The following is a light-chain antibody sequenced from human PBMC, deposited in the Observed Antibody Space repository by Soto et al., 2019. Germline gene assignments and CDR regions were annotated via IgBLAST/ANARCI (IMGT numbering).Light chain of an antibody. CDR3: QHARSFQIT. J-gene: IGKJ5*01. CDR1: QNIDKW. V-gene: IGKV1-12*01. CDR2: AAS. Sequence: DLQMTQSPSSVSASVGDRVTITCRASQNIDKWIAWYQQKPGKAPKLLIYAASSLRGGVPSRFSGSGSGTDFTLTISSLQPEDFATYSCQHARSFQITFGQGTRLE.